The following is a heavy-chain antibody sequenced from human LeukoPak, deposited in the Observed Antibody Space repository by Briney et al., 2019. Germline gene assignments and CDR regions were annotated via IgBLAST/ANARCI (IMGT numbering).Heavy chain of an antibody. CDR3: ARATTVTGPNTGLVLDH. D-gene: IGHD4-17*01. CDR1: GFTFSSYS. Sequence: GGSLRLSCAASGFTFSSYSMNWVRQAPGKGLEWVSYISSSSSTIYYADSVKGRFTISRDNAKNTLSLQMNSLRADDTAVYYCARATTVTGPNTGLVLDHWGQGTLVTVSS. J-gene: IGHJ4*02. CDR2: ISSSSSTI. V-gene: IGHV3-48*04.